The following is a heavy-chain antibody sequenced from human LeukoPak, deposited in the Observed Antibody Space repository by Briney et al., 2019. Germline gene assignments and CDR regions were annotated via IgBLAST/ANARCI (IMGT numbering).Heavy chain of an antibody. CDR3: AKTPSGSYDAYFDY. CDR1: GFTFSSYA. Sequence: PGGSLRLSCAASGFTFSSYAMTWVRQAPGEGLEWVSTISGSGGSTYYADSVKGRFTISRDNSKNTLYLQMNSLRAEDTAVYYCAKTPSGSYDAYFDYWGQGTLVTVSS. V-gene: IGHV3-23*01. D-gene: IGHD1-26*01. J-gene: IGHJ4*02. CDR2: ISGSGGST.